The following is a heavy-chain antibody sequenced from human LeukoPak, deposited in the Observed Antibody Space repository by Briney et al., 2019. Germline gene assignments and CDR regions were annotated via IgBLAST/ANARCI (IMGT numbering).Heavy chain of an antibody. V-gene: IGHV4-59*08. D-gene: IGHD6-13*01. J-gene: IGHJ4*02. CDR2: IYYSGST. CDR3: ARLGQLDYFDY. Sequence: SETLSLTCTVSGGSISSYYWSWIRQSPGKGLEWIGYIYYSGSTNYNPSLKSRVTISVDTSKNQFSLKLSSVTAADTAVYYCARLGQLDYFDYWGQGTLVTVSS. CDR1: GGSISSYY.